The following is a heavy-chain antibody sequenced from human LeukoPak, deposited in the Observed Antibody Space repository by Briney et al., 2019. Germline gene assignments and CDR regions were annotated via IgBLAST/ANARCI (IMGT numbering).Heavy chain of an antibody. CDR3: ARVGSGSARRAFDI. CDR1: GGPISSYY. Sequence: SETLSLTCTVSGGPISSYYWSWIRQPAGKGLEWIVRIYTSGSTNYNPSLKSRVTMSVDTSKNQFSLRLSSVTAADTAVYYCARVGSGSARRAFDIWGQGTMVTVSS. J-gene: IGHJ3*02. CDR2: IYTSGST. V-gene: IGHV4-4*07. D-gene: IGHD1-26*01.